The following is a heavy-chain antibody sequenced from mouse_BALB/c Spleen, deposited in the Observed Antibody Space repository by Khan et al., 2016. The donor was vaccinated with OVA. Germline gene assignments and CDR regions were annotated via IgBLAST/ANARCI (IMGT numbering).Heavy chain of an antibody. CDR3: ARTARIEY. J-gene: IGHJ2*01. CDR1: GYSITSGYG. Sequence: EVQLVESGPGLVKPSQSLSLTCTVTGYSITSGYGWNWLRQFPGNKLEWMGYISYRGSTNYTPSLKSRISITRDTSKNQFFLQLNSVTTEDTATYYCARTARIEYWGQGTTLTVSS. D-gene: IGHD1-2*01. V-gene: IGHV3-2*02. CDR2: ISYRGST.